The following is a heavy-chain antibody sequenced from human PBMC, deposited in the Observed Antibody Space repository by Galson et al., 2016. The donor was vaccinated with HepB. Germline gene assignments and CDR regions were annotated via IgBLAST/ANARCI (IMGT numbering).Heavy chain of an antibody. CDR1: GYTFIKYA. J-gene: IGHJ2*01. CDR3: ARRIGKTYDSNDDGGMWYFDL. Sequence: SVKVSCKASGYTFIKYAIHWVRQAPGQRLEWMGWINAGNGNTEYSQKFQDRVTITRDASASTAYMELSSLRFEDAAMYYCARRIGKTYDSNDDGGMWYFDLWGRGTLVTVSS. D-gene: IGHD3-22*01. CDR2: INAGNGNT. V-gene: IGHV1-3*01.